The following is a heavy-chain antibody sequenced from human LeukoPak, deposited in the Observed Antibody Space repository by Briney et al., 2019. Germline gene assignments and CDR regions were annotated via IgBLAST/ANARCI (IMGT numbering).Heavy chain of an antibody. CDR3: ARDLTIAVAGSGGNY. V-gene: IGHV3-66*01. CDR2: IYSGGST. CDR1: GFTFSSYA. J-gene: IGHJ4*02. D-gene: IGHD6-19*01. Sequence: GGSLRLSCAASGFTFSSYAMSWVRQAPGKGLEWVSVIYSGGSTYYADSVKGRFTISRDNSKNTLYLQMNSLRAEDTAVYYCARDLTIAVAGSGGNYWGQGTLVTVSS.